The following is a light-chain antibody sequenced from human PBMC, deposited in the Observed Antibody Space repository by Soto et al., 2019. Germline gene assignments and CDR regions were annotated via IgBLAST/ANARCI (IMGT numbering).Light chain of an antibody. J-gene: IGKJ1*01. V-gene: IGKV1-5*03. CDR1: QSISSW. CDR3: QQYSIWRT. Sequence: DIQMTQSPSTLSASVGDRVTITCRASQSISSWLAWYQQKPGKAPKLLIYKASSLESGVPSRFSGSGSGTEFTLTISGLQSEDFAVYYCQQYSIWRTFGQGTKVEIK. CDR2: KAS.